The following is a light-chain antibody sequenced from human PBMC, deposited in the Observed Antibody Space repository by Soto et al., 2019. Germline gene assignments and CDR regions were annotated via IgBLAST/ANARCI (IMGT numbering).Light chain of an antibody. CDR3: QQYNSYPGT. Sequence: DIQMTQSPSTLSASVGDRVTITCRASQSISSWLAWYQQKPGKAPKLLIYDASSLESGVPSRFSGSGSGTEFTLTISSLQPDDFATYYCQQYNSYPGTFGPGTKVEIK. V-gene: IGKV1-5*01. CDR1: QSISSW. J-gene: IGKJ1*01. CDR2: DAS.